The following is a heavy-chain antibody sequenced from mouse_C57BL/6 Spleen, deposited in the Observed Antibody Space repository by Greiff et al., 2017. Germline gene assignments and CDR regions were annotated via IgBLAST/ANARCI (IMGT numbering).Heavy chain of an antibody. D-gene: IGHD1-1*01. CDR2: IYPRSGNN. Sequence: QVQLQQSGAELARPGASVTLSCKASGYTFTSYGISWVKKRTGQGLEWIGEIYPRSGNNYYNEKFKGKATLTADKSSSTAYMELRSLTSDDSAVYFCARSLYYGSSHCYFDVWGTGTTVTVSS. CDR1: GYTFTSYG. V-gene: IGHV1-81*01. CDR3: ARSLYYGSSHCYFDV. J-gene: IGHJ1*03.